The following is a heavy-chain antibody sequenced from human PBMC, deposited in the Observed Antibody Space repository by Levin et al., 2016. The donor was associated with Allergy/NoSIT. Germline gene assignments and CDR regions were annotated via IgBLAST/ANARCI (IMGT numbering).Heavy chain of an antibody. CDR3: ARLEGPTGAKYFFDY. Sequence: GESLKISCAASGFTVSSSYMSWVRQAPGKGLEWVSVIFGVDTTHYADSVKGRFTISRDNSKNTLYLQIDSLRAEDTAVYYCARLEGPTGAKYFFDYWGQGTLVTVSS. V-gene: IGHV3-53*01. D-gene: IGHD1-26*01. J-gene: IGHJ4*02. CDR1: GFTVSSSY. CDR2: IFGVDTT.